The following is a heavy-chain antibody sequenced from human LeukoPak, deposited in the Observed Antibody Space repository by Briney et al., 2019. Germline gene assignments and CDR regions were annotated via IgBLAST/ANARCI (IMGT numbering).Heavy chain of an antibody. Sequence: GASVKVSCKASGGTFSSYAISWVRQAPGQGLEWMGGIIPIFGTANYAQKFQGRVTITTDESTSTAYMELSSLRSDDTAVYYCARDHEFRVILPDMVRGVIVSSYFDYWGQGTLVTVSS. V-gene: IGHV1-69*05. CDR1: GGTFSSYA. CDR2: IIPIFGTA. J-gene: IGHJ4*02. CDR3: ARDHEFRVILPDMVRGVIVSSYFDY. D-gene: IGHD3-10*01.